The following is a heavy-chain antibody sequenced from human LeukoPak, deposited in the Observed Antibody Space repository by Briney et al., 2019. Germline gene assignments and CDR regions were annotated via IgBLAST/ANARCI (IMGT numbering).Heavy chain of an antibody. J-gene: IGHJ4*02. V-gene: IGHV1-2*02. CDR2: INPNSGGT. Sequence: ASVKVSCKASGYTFTGYYMHWVRQAPGQGLEWMGWINPNSGGTNYAQKFQGRVTMTRDTSISTAYMELSRLRSDDTAVYYCARDRRAVAGISYYFDYWGPGTLVTVSS. D-gene: IGHD6-19*01. CDR3: ARDRRAVAGISYYFDY. CDR1: GYTFTGYY.